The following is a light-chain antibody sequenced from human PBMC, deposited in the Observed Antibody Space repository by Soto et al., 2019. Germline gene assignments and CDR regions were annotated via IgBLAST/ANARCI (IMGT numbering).Light chain of an antibody. Sequence: DIQMTQSPSTLSASVGDRVTITCLASQSISSWLAWYQQKPGKAPKLLIYKASSLESGVPSRVSGSGSGTEFTLTISSLQPDDFATYYCQQYNSYSRTFGQGTKVEIK. V-gene: IGKV1-5*03. CDR2: KAS. CDR3: QQYNSYSRT. CDR1: QSISSW. J-gene: IGKJ1*01.